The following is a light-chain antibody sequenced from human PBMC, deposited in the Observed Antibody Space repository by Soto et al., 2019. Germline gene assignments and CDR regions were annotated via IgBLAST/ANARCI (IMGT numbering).Light chain of an antibody. Sequence: IVLTQSPGTLSLSPGERATLSFRASQYVSTTFFAWYQQKPGQAPRILIYGTSNRATGIPDRFSGSGSGTDFTLTISRPEPEDFAVYYCQQYGSSPLTFGGGTRMEFK. CDR3: QQYGSSPLT. CDR1: QYVSTTF. CDR2: GTS. V-gene: IGKV3-20*01. J-gene: IGKJ4*01.